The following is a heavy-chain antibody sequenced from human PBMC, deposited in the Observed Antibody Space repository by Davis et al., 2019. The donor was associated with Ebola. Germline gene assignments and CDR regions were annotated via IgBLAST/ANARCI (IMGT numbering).Heavy chain of an antibody. CDR3: ASQIWLRDYYYGMDV. V-gene: IGHV3-11*01. CDR1: GFTFSDYY. CDR2: ISSSGSTI. D-gene: IGHD3-10*01. J-gene: IGHJ6*02. Sequence: GGSLRLSCAASGFTFSDYYMSWIRQAPGKGLEWVSYISSSGSTIYYADSVKGRFTISRDNAKNSLYLQMTSLRAEDTAVYYCASQIWLRDYYYGMDVWGQGTTVTVSS.